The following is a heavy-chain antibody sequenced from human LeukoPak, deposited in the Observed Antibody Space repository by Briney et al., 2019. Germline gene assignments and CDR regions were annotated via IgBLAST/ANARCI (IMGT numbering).Heavy chain of an antibody. CDR2: INAGNGNT. J-gene: IGHJ3*02. CDR3: ARGPDCSSTSCYAGDAFDI. CDR1: GYTFTSYA. V-gene: IGHV1-3*01. Sequence: VASVKVSCKASGYTFTSYAMQWARQAPGQRLEWMGWINAGNGNTKYSQKFQGRVTITRDTSASTAYMELSSLRSEGTAVYYCARGPDCSSTSCYAGDAFDIWGQGTMVTVSS. D-gene: IGHD2-2*01.